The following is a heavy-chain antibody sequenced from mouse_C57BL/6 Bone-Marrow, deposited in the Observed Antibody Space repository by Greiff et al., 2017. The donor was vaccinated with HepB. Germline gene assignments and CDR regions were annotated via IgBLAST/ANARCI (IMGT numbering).Heavy chain of an antibody. CDR3: ARKGWYFDV. V-gene: IGHV2-9-1*01. CDR1: GFSLTSYA. Sequence: VMLVESGPGLVAPSQSLSITCTVSGFSLTSYAISWVRQPPGKGLEWLGVIWTGGGTNYNSALKSRLSISKDNSKSQVFVKMNILQTGATAGYYCARKGWYFDVWGTGTTVTVSS. J-gene: IGHJ1*03. CDR2: IWTGGGT.